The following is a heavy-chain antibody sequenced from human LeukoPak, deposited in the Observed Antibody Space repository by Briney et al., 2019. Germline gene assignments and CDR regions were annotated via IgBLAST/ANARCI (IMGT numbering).Heavy chain of an antibody. D-gene: IGHD3-9*01. CDR2: IVVGSGNT. CDR3: ARSGYYLPFDY. V-gene: IGHV1-58*01. CDR1: GFTFTSSA. Sequence: SVKVSCKASGFTFTSSAVQWVRQARGQRLEWIGWIVVGSGNTNYAQKFQGRVTITADESTSTAYMELSSLRSEDTAVYYCARSGYYLPFDYWGQGTLVTVSS. J-gene: IGHJ4*02.